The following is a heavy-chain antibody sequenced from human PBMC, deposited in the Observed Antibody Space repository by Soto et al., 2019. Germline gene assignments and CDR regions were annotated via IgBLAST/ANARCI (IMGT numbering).Heavy chain of an antibody. J-gene: IGHJ5*02. Sequence: GXSVKVSSQASVYTFTSYGISCVRQAPGQGLEWMGWISAYNGNTNYAQKLQGRVTMTTDTSTSTAYMELRSLRSDDTAVYYCARLKEITMFGLLRGNWFDPWGQGTLVTV. V-gene: IGHV1-18*01. CDR1: VYTFTSYG. CDR3: ARLKEITMFGLLRGNWFDP. CDR2: ISAYNGNT. D-gene: IGHD3-3*01.